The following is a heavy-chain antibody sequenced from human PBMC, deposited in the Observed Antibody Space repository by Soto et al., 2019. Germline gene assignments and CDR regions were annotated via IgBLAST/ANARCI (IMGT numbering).Heavy chain of an antibody. J-gene: IGHJ4*02. CDR3: AKGAGVGRYYYDSSGYQQPDYFDY. CDR1: GFTFDDYA. CDR2: ISWNSGSI. D-gene: IGHD3-22*01. V-gene: IGHV3-9*01. Sequence: EVQLVESGGGLVQPGRSLRLSCAASGFTFDDYAMHWVRQAPGKGLEWVSGISWNSGSIGYADSVKGRFTISRDNAKNSLYLQMNSLRAEDTALYYCAKGAGVGRYYYDSSGYQQPDYFDYWGQGTLVTVSS.